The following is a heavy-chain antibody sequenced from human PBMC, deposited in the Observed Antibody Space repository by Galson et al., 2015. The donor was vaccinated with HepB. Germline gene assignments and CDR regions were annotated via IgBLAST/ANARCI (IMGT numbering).Heavy chain of an antibody. D-gene: IGHD5-18*01. CDR2: IYTSGST. V-gene: IGHV4-61*02. Sequence: TLSLTCTVSGGSISSGSYYWSWIRQPAGKGLEWIGRIYTSGSTNYNPSLKSRVTMSVDTSKNQFSLKLSSVTAADTAVYYCARVSVPNTAAVWFDPWGQGTLVTVSS. CDR1: GGSISSGSYY. J-gene: IGHJ5*02. CDR3: ARVSVPNTAAVWFDP.